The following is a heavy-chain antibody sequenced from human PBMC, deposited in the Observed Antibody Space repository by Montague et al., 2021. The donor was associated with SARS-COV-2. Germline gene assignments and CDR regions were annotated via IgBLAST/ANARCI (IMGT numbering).Heavy chain of an antibody. J-gene: IGHJ4*02. CDR2: IYYSGST. CDR3: ARLRDIVVVPAAFDY. Sequence: SETLSLTCTVSGGSISSSSYYWGWIRQPPGKGLEWIGSIYYSGSTYYNPSLKSRVTISVDTSKYQFSLKLSSVTAADTAVYYCARLRDIVVVPAAFDYWGQGTLVTVSS. D-gene: IGHD2-2*01. CDR1: GGSISSSSYY. V-gene: IGHV4-39*01.